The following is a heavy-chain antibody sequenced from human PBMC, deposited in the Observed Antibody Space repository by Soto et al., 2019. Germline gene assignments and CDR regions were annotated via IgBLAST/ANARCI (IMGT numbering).Heavy chain of an antibody. J-gene: IGHJ6*02. Sequence: QVQLVESGGGVVQPGRSLGLSCAASGFNFNNYGMHWVRQAPGKGLEWVAVIWNDGNGYYYANSVKGRFTISRDNSKNTLFLQMSSLRADDTAVYYCARRQISPPTRGAASARGGMDVWGQGTTVTVSS. V-gene: IGHV3-33*01. CDR1: GFNFNNYG. CDR3: ARRQISPPTRGAASARGGMDV. D-gene: IGHD6-13*01. CDR2: IWNDGNGY.